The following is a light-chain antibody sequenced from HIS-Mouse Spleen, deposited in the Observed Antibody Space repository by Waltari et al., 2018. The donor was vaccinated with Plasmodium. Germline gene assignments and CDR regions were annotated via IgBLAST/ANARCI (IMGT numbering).Light chain of an antibody. Sequence: AIWMTQSPSLLSASTGYRVTISFRMSQGISSYLACYQQKPVKAPEPLIYAASTLQSGFPSRFSGSGSGTDFTLTISCLQSEDFATYYCQQYYSFPWTFGQGTKVEIK. CDR1: QGISSY. CDR2: AAS. V-gene: IGKV1D-8*02. CDR3: QQYYSFPWT. J-gene: IGKJ1*01.